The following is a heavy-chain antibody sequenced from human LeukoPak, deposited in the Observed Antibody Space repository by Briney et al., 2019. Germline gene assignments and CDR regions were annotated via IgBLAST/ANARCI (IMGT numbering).Heavy chain of an antibody. CDR3: AINSGYSDY. J-gene: IGHJ4*02. CDR1: GLTVSRNY. D-gene: IGHD3-22*01. CDR2: IYSGGST. V-gene: IGHV3-53*05. Sequence: GGSLRLSCAASGLTVSRNYMSWVRQAPGKGLESVSVIYSGGSTYYADSVRGRFTISRDNSKNTLYLQMNSLRAEDTGVYYCAINSGYSDYWGQGTLVTVSS.